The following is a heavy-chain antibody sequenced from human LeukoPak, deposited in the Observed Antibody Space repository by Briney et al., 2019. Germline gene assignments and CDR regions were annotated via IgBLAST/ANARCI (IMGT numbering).Heavy chain of an antibody. CDR1: GYTFTGYY. J-gene: IGHJ4*02. CDR2: INPNSGGT. V-gene: IGHV1-2*06. D-gene: IGHD2-21*01. CDR3: ARESGYCGGDCYRAPFDY. Sequence: ASVKVSCKASGYTFTGYYMHWVRQAPGQGLEWMVRINPNSGGTNYARKFQGRVTMTRDTSISTAYMELSRLGSDDTAVYYCARESGYCGGDCYRAPFDYWGQGTLVTVSS.